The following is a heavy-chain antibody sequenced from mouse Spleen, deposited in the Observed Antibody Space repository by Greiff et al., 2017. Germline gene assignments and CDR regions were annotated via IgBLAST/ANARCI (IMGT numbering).Heavy chain of an antibody. CDR1: GFNIKDYY. Sequence: VQLQQSGAELVKPGASVKLSCTASGFNIKDYYMHWVKQRPEQGLEWIGRIDPANGNTKYAPKFQGKATITADTSSNTAYLQLSSLTSEDTAIYYCARGRDGFAYWGQGTLVTVSA. J-gene: IGHJ3*01. D-gene: IGHD3-3*01. V-gene: IGHV14-3*01. CDR3: ARGRDGFAY. CDR2: IDPANGNT.